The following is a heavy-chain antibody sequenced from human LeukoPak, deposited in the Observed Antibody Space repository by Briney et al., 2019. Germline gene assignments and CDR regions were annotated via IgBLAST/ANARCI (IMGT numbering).Heavy chain of an antibody. CDR1: GGSISSSSYY. CDR2: IYYSGST. J-gene: IGHJ3*02. Sequence: PSETLSLTCTVSGGSISSSSYYWGWIRQPPGKGLEWIGSIYYSGSTYYNPSLKSRVTISVDTSKNQFSLKLSSVTAADTAVYYCARRSPYGWYSGSYLVGDAFDIWGQGTMVTVSS. D-gene: IGHD1-26*01. CDR3: ARRSPYGWYSGSYLVGDAFDI. V-gene: IGHV4-39*07.